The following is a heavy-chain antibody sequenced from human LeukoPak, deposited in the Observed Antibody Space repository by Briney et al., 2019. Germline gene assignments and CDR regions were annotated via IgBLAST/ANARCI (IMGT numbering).Heavy chain of an antibody. CDR1: GFTFKNHW. CDR2: MKQDGSEQ. Sequence: GGSLILSCVGSGFTFKNHWMVWVRQAPGKGLEWVANMKQDGSEQYYGDSVRGRFTISRDNAKNSLYLQMNSLRAADTAVYYCARDADWASDYWGQGTLVTVSS. CDR3: ARDADWASDY. V-gene: IGHV3-7*01. J-gene: IGHJ4*02. D-gene: IGHD3/OR15-3a*01.